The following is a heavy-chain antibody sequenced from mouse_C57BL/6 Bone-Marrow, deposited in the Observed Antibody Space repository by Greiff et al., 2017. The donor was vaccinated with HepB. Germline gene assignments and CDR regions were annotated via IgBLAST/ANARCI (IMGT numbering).Heavy chain of an antibody. CDR3: ARSPYDYEGGYYAMDY. J-gene: IGHJ4*01. CDR1: GYTFTSYW. V-gene: IGHV1-59*01. CDR2: IDPSDSYT. Sequence: VQLQQPGAELVRPGTSVKLSCKASGYTFTSYWMHWVKQRPGQGLEWIGVIDPSDSYTNYNQKFKGKATLTVDTSSSTAYMQLSSLTSEDSAVYYCARSPYDYEGGYYAMDYWGQGTSVTVSS. D-gene: IGHD2-4*01.